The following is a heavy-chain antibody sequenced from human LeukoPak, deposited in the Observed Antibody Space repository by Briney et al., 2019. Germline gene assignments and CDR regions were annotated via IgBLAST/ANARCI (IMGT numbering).Heavy chain of an antibody. J-gene: IGHJ4*02. V-gene: IGHV4-30-2*06. CDR1: GGSFSSGSYY. CDR3: ARASRYLIDY. Sequence: SETLSLTCTVSGGSFSSGSYYWSWIRQSPGKGLEWIGYIYQTGNTYYNPSLESRLTISLDRSKNQFSLKLNSVTAADTAVYFCARASRYLIDYWGQGTLVTVSS. CDR2: IYQTGNT. D-gene: IGHD3-9*01.